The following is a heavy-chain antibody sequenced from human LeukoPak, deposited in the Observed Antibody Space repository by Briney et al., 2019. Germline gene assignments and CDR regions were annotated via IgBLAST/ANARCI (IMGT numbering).Heavy chain of an antibody. CDR2: IKQDGSEK. Sequence: GGSLRLSCAVSGFSANNYWMSWVRQGPGKGLEWVASIKQDGSEKYCVDSVKGRFTISRDNAKNSLYLQMNSLGVEDTAVYYCARDPGDSDGWYYFDCWGQGTLVTVSS. V-gene: IGHV3-7*01. CDR1: GFSANNYW. CDR3: ARDPGDSDGWYYFDC. D-gene: IGHD6-19*01. J-gene: IGHJ4*02.